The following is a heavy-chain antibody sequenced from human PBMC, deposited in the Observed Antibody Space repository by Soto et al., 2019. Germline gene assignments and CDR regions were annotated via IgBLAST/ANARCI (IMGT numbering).Heavy chain of an antibody. D-gene: IGHD6-13*01. CDR3: AREDPRGNYFDY. CDR2: ISYDGSNK. J-gene: IGHJ4*02. V-gene: IGHV3-30-3*01. CDR1: GFTFSSYA. Sequence: QVQLVESGGGVVQPGRSLRLSCAASGFTFSSYAMHWVHQAPGKGLEWVAVISYDGSNKYYADSVKGRFTISRDNSKNTLYLQMNSLRAEDTAVYYCAREDPRGNYFDYWGQGTLVTVSS.